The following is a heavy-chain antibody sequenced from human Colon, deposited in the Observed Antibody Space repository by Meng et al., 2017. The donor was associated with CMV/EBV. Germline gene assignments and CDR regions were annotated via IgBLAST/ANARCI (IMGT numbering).Heavy chain of an antibody. CDR3: ARGSGQYTGHDWYFDL. D-gene: IGHD3-3*01. CDR1: GASLSCYY. V-gene: IGHV4-59*01. CDR2: VYYNGNT. Sequence: SETLSLTCTVSGASLSCYYWSWIRLSPRKGLEWIGNVYYNGNTNNNPSLKSRVAISVDPSKNQFSLKLTSVTPADTAVYFCARGSGQYTGHDWYFDLWGRGTLVTVSS. J-gene: IGHJ2*01.